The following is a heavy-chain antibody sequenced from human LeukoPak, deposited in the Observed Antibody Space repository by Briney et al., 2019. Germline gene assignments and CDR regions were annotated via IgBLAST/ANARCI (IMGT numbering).Heavy chain of an antibody. CDR1: GFTFSSYS. CDR2: ISSSSSTI. V-gene: IGHV3-48*01. J-gene: IGHJ3*02. Sequence: PGGSLRLSCAASGFTFSSYSMNWVRQAPGKGLEWVSYISSSSSTIYYADSVKGRFTISRDNAKNSLYLQMNSLRAEDTAVYYCARAQFYGGNGVDAFDIWGQGTMVTVSS. D-gene: IGHD4-23*01. CDR3: ARAQFYGGNGVDAFDI.